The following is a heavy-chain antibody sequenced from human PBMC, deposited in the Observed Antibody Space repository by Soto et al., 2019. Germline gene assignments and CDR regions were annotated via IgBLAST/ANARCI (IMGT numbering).Heavy chain of an antibody. Sequence: PGGSLRLSCAASGFTVSSNYMSWVRQAPGKGLEWVSVIYSGGSTYYADSVKGRFTISRDNSKNTLYLQMNSLRAEDTAVYYCAREVTIFGVVDYYGMDVWGQGTTVTVSS. CDR3: AREVTIFGVVDYYGMDV. CDR1: GFTVSSNY. J-gene: IGHJ6*02. V-gene: IGHV3-66*01. D-gene: IGHD3-3*01. CDR2: IYSGGST.